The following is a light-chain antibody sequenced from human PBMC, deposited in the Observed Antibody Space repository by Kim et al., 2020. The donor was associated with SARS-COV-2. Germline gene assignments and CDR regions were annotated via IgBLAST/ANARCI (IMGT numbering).Light chain of an antibody. CDR1: QSLIHSDGNTY. J-gene: IGKJ2*01. Sequence: DVVMTQSPLSLPVTLGQPASISCRSSQSLIHSDGNTYLNWFQQRPGQSPRPLIYNISNRDSGVPDRFSGSGSGTDFTLRISRVEAEDVGLYYCMQPTHWPYTFGQGTKLEI. V-gene: IGKV2-30*02. CDR3: MQPTHWPYT. CDR2: NIS.